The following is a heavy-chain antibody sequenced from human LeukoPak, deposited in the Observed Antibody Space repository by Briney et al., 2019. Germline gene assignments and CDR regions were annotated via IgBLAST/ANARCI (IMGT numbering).Heavy chain of an antibody. D-gene: IGHD4-17*01. CDR2: IYSGGST. CDR1: GFSVSSNY. CDR3: ASGVDYGESIDY. Sequence: PGGSLRLSCAASGFSVSSNYMSWVRQAPRKGLEWVSVIYSGGSTYYADSVKGRFTLSRDNSKNTLYLQMNSLRAEDTAVYYCASGVDYGESIDYWGQGTLVTVSS. V-gene: IGHV3-53*01. J-gene: IGHJ4*02.